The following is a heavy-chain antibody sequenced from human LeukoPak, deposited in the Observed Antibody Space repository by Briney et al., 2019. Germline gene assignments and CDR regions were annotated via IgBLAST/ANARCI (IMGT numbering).Heavy chain of an antibody. J-gene: IGHJ4*02. CDR2: IYYSGST. V-gene: IGHV4-59*01. Sequence: PSETLSLTCTVSGGSISSYYWSWIRQPPGKGLEWIGYIYYSGSTNYNPSLKSRVTISVDTSKTQFSLKLSSVTAADTAVYYCASGITGTDLDYWGQGTLVTVSS. CDR1: GGSISSYY. D-gene: IGHD1-7*01. CDR3: ASGITGTDLDY.